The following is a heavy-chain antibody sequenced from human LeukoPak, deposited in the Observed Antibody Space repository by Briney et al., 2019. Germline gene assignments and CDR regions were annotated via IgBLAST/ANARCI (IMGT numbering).Heavy chain of an antibody. D-gene: IGHD6-19*01. CDR2: ISYE. CDR1: GFTFSSYA. Sequence: GGSLRLSCAASGFTFSSYAMHWVRQAPGKGLEWVAVISYEYYADSVKGRFTISRDNSNNTLYLQMNSLRAEDTAVYYCARPGIAVADQYYFDYWGQGTLVTVSS. CDR3: ARPGIAVADQYYFDY. J-gene: IGHJ4*02. V-gene: IGHV3-30*04.